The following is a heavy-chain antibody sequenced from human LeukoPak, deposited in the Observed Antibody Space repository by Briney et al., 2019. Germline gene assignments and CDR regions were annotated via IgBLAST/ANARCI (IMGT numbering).Heavy chain of an antibody. CDR3: ARIPGIAAAGTGGLFNWFDP. D-gene: IGHD6-13*01. V-gene: IGHV4-34*01. Sequence: SETLSLTCAVYGGSFSGYYWSWIRQPPGKGLEWIGEINHSGSTNYNPSLKSRVTISVDTSKNQFSLKLSSVTAADTAVYYCARIPGIAAAGTGGLFNWFDPWGQGTLVTVSS. CDR2: INHSGST. J-gene: IGHJ5*02. CDR1: GGSFSGYY.